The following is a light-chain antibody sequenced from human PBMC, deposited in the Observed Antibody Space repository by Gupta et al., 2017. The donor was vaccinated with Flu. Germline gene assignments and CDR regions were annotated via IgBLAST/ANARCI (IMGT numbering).Light chain of an antibody. CDR3: QQNLFYAPWT. CDR1: ASILTY. V-gene: IGKV1-39*01. CDR2: GAS. J-gene: IGKJ1*01. Sequence: DIQMTQSPPSLSASVGDRVAITCRASASILTYLNWYQHKPGKGPNLLIYGASILQSGVPSRFSGSGSGTDVTLTITNRQPEDSATYYCQQNLFYAPWTFGQGTQVEV.